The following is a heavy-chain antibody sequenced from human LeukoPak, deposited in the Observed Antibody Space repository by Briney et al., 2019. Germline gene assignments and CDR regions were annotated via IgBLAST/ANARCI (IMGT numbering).Heavy chain of an antibody. Sequence: PGRSLRLSCAASGFTFSSYAMHWVRQAPGRGLEWVAVISYDGSNKYYADSVKGRFTISRDNSKNTLYLQMNSLRAEDTAVYYCAREQAVAGAYFDYWGQGTLVTVSS. D-gene: IGHD6-19*01. J-gene: IGHJ4*02. CDR1: GFTFSSYA. V-gene: IGHV3-30*04. CDR2: ISYDGSNK. CDR3: AREQAVAGAYFDY.